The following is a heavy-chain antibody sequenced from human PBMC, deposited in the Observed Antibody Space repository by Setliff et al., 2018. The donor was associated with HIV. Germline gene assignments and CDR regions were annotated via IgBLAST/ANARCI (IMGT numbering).Heavy chain of an antibody. Sequence: GASVKVSCKASGYTFTSYAMNWVRQAHGQGLEWMGWINTNTGNPTYAQGFTGRFVFSLDTSVSTAYLQISSLKAEDTAVYYCARGAMTTSRSGTTNWFDPWGQGTLVTVSS. J-gene: IGHJ5*02. CDR1: GYTFTSYA. CDR3: ARGAMTTSRSGTTNWFDP. D-gene: IGHD4-4*01. V-gene: IGHV7-4-1*02. CDR2: INTNTGNP.